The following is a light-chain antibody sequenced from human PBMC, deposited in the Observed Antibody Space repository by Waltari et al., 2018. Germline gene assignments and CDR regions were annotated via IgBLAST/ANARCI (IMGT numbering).Light chain of an antibody. V-gene: IGKV3-11*01. J-gene: IGKJ2*01. CDR2: DAS. Sequence: DIVLTQSPATLSLPLGETATLPCRASQSVGSYLAWYQQKPGHPPRLLVYDASNRATGVPARFRGSGSGTEFTLTISSLEAEDFAVYYCQQRSNWTPHTFGQGARLDIK. CDR3: QQRSNWTPHT. CDR1: QSVGSY.